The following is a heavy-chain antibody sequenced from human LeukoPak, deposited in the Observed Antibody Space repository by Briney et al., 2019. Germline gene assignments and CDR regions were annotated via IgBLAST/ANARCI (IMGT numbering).Heavy chain of an antibody. D-gene: IGHD3-10*01. CDR1: GFTASNNY. CDR3: AKAVTYYYGSGLDY. V-gene: IGHV3-30*18. Sequence: GGSLRLSCTASGFTASNNYISWVRQAPDRGVERVAVVYVAESYKYYVNSVKGAFTISSHNSKKPLYLQLDSLRVEHIAVYYCAKAVTYYYGSGLDYWGQGTLVTVSS. J-gene: IGHJ4*02. CDR2: VYVAESYK.